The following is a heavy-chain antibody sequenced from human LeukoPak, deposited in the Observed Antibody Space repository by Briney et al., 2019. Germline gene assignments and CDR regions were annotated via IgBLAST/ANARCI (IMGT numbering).Heavy chain of an antibody. Sequence: ASETLSLTCTVSGGSVSSGSYYWSWIRQPPGKGLEWIGYIYYSGSTNYNPSLKSRVTISVDRSKNQFSLKLSSVTAADTAVYYCARAHGSGSYYSWFDPWGQGTLVTVSS. CDR1: GGSVSSGSYY. CDR3: ARAHGSGSYYSWFDP. D-gene: IGHD3-10*01. V-gene: IGHV4-61*01. J-gene: IGHJ5*02. CDR2: IYYSGST.